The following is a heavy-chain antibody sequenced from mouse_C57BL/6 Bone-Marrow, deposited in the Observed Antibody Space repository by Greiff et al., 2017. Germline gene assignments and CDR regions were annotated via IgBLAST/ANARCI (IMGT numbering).Heavy chain of an antibody. V-gene: IGHV2-2*01. Sequence: VQVVESGPGLVQPSQSLSITCTVSGFSLTSYGVHWVRQSPGKGLEWLGVIWSGGSTDYNAAFISRLSISKVNSKSRVFFKSNRLQADDTAIYYCARKGRKRGAMDYWGQGTSVTVSS. CDR2: IWSGGST. CDR1: GFSLTSYG. J-gene: IGHJ4*01. CDR3: ARKGRKRGAMDY.